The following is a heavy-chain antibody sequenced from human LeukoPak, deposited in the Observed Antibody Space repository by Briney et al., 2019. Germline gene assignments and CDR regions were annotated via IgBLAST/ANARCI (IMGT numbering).Heavy chain of an antibody. CDR3: ARDSDWLVLDY. D-gene: IGHD6-19*01. J-gene: IGHJ4*02. CDR1: GGSFSGYY. Sequence: SETLSLTCAVYGGSFSGYYWSWIRQPPGKGLEWIGEINHSGSTNYDPSLKSRVTISLDTSKNQFSLKLSSVTAADTAVYYCARDSDWLVLDYWGQGTLVTVSS. V-gene: IGHV4-34*01. CDR2: INHSGST.